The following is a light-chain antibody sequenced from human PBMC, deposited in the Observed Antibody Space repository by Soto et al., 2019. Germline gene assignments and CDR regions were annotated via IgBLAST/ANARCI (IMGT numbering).Light chain of an antibody. J-gene: IGKJ4*01. CDR3: QQLNGYPLT. Sequence: DIQLTQSPSVLFASVGDRVTITCRASQGINNYLAWYQQKPGNAPKLLIYVASTLQSGVPSRFSGIGSGTEFTLTISSLQPEDFATYYCQQLNGYPLTFGGGTKVEIK. V-gene: IGKV1-9*01. CDR2: VAS. CDR1: QGINNY.